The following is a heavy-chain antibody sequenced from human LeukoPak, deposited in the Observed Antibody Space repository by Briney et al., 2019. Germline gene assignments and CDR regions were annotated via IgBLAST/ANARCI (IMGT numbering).Heavy chain of an antibody. Sequence: SETLSLTCTVSGGSISSYYWSWIRQPAGKGLEWIGRIYTSGSTNYNPSLKSRVTMSVDTSKNQFSLKLSSVTAADTAVYYCARLIAVAAHNWFDPWGRGTLVTVSS. CDR3: ARLIAVAAHNWFDP. D-gene: IGHD6-19*01. J-gene: IGHJ5*02. V-gene: IGHV4-4*07. CDR2: IYTSGST. CDR1: GGSISSYY.